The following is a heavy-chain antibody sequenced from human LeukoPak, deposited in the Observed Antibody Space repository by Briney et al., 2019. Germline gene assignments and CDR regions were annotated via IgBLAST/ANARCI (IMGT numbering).Heavy chain of an antibody. D-gene: IGHD6-19*01. Sequence: SETLSLTCAVYGGSLSGYYWSWIRQPPGKGLDWIGEINHSGSTNYNPSLKSRVTISVDTSKNQLSLKLSSMTAADTAVYYCARQWLVSPLFDYWGQGTLVTVSS. V-gene: IGHV4-34*01. CDR2: INHSGST. J-gene: IGHJ4*02. CDR3: ARQWLVSPLFDY. CDR1: GGSLSGYY.